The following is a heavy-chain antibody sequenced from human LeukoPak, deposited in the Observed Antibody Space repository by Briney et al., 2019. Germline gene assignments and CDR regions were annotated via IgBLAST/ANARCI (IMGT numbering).Heavy chain of an antibody. CDR3: ARGDFGVVITYSWFDP. CDR1: GFTFSKYT. D-gene: IGHD3-3*01. J-gene: IGHJ5*02. V-gene: IGHV3-30*04. CDR2: ISNDGSNK. Sequence: PGRSLRLSCAASGFTFSKYTIHWVRQAPVKGLEWVAVISNDGSNKYYADSVKGRFTISRDNSKNTLYLQMDSLRAEDTAVYYCARGDFGVVITYSWFDPWGQGTLVTVSS.